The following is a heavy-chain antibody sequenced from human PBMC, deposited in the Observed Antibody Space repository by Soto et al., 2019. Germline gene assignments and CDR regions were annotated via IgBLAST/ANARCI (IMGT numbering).Heavy chain of an antibody. J-gene: IGHJ5*02. V-gene: IGHV4-31*03. CDR1: GGSISSGGYY. CDR2: IYYSGST. Sequence: QVQLQESGPGLVKPSQTLSLTCTVSGGSISSGGYYWSWIRQHPGKGLEWIGYIYYSGSTYYNPSLMSRVTISVDTSKNQFSLKLSSVTAADTAVYYCARDLHSSGWYRAHDPWGQGTLVTVSS. CDR3: ARDLHSSGWYRAHDP. D-gene: IGHD6-19*01.